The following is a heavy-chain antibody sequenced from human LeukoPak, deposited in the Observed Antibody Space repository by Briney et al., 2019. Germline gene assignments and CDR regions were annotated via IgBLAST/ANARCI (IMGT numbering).Heavy chain of an antibody. CDR2: INPNSGGT. CDR1: GYTFTGYY. Sequence: ASVKVSCKASGYTFTGYYMHWVRQAPGQGLEWMGWINPNSGGTNYAQKFQGRVTMTRDTSISTAYMELSRLRSDDTAVYYCARVGSSGWYSPFDYWGQGTLVTASS. D-gene: IGHD6-19*01. CDR3: ARVGSSGWYSPFDY. V-gene: IGHV1-2*02. J-gene: IGHJ4*02.